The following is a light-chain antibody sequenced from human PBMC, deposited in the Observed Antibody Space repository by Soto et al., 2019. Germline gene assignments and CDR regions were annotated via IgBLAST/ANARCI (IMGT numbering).Light chain of an antibody. V-gene: IGKV3-20*01. Sequence: DNLLTQSPGPLSLSPGEGATLSCTSSRGVSANYLAWYQQKPGQAPTLIIYGASIRAAGIPDRFSGSGSGTDCTLTISRLEPEDFAVYYCQQFSSYPLTLGGGTKVDIK. CDR2: GAS. CDR1: RGVSANY. CDR3: QQFSSYPLT. J-gene: IGKJ4*01.